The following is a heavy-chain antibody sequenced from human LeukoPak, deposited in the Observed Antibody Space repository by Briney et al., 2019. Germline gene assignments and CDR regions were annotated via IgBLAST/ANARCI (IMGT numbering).Heavy chain of an antibody. V-gene: IGHV4-4*07. Sequence: SETLSLTCTVSGGPISSYYWSWIRQPAGKGLEWIGRIYTSGSTNYNPSLKSRVTMSVDTSKNQFSLKLSSVTAADTAVYYCAKGDFYGGNSFDYYYYYMDVWGKGTTVTVSS. D-gene: IGHD4-23*01. CDR1: GGPISSYY. J-gene: IGHJ6*03. CDR3: AKGDFYGGNSFDYYYYYMDV. CDR2: IYTSGST.